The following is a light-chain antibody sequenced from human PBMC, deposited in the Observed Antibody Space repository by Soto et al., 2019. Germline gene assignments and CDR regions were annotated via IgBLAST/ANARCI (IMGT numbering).Light chain of an antibody. CDR1: QSVSLS. CDR2: DAS. CDR3: QERTGWPPWT. J-gene: IGKJ1*01. Sequence: EIVLTQSPATLSLSPGGRATLSCSASQSVSLSLAWYQQKPGQAPRLLIYDASKRASGFPARFSGSGSGTDFPLNISSLEPEDFAVYYCQERTGWPPWTFGQGTKVDIK. V-gene: IGKV3-11*01.